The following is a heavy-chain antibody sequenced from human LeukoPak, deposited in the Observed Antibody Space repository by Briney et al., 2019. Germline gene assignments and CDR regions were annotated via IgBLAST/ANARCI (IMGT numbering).Heavy chain of an antibody. D-gene: IGHD5-18*01. CDR1: GGSISSYC. CDR3: ARTTEGGYTYGYFYYYYMDV. CDR2: IYYSGST. J-gene: IGHJ6*03. V-gene: IGHV4-59*01. Sequence: SETLSLTCTVSGGSISSYCWSWIRQPPGKGLEWIGYIYYSGSTNYNSSLKSRVTISVDTSKNQFSLKLTSVTAADTAVYYCARTTEGGYTYGYFYYYYMDVWGKGTTVTISS.